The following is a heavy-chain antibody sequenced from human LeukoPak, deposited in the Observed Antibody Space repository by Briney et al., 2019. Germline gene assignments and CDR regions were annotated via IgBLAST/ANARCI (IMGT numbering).Heavy chain of an antibody. CDR3: ARRTVGAIKGNWFDP. CDR1: GGSISSYY. D-gene: IGHD1-26*01. CDR2: IYYSGST. V-gene: IGHV4-59*08. J-gene: IGHJ5*02. Sequence: SETLSLTCTVSGGSISSYYWSWIRQPPGKGLEWIGYIYYSGSTNYNPSLKSRVTISVDTSKNQFSLKLSSVAAADTAVYYCARRTVGAIKGNWFDPWGQGTLVTVSS.